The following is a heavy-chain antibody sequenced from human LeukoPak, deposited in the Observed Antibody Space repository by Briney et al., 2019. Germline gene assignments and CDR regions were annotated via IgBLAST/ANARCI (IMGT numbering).Heavy chain of an antibody. D-gene: IGHD3-22*01. V-gene: IGHV3-43D*03. J-gene: IGHJ4*02. CDR3: AKDSSGYYWDY. Sequence: GGSLRLSCAASGFTFDDYAMHWVRQAPGKGLEWVSLISWDGGSTYYADSVKGRFTISRDNSKNSLYLQMNSQRVEDAALYYCAKDSSGYYWDYWGQGTLVTVSS. CDR1: GFTFDDYA. CDR2: ISWDGGST.